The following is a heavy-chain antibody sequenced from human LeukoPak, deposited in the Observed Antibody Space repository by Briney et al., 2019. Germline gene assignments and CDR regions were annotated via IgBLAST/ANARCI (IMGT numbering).Heavy chain of an antibody. Sequence: SETLSLTCAVYGGSFSGYYWSWIRQPPGKGREWIGEINHGGSTNYNPSLKSRVTISVDTSKNQFSLKLSSVTAADTAVYYCATENIVVVPAAAYNWFDPWGQGTLVTVSS. J-gene: IGHJ5*02. CDR1: GGSFSGYY. CDR3: ATENIVVVPAAAYNWFDP. D-gene: IGHD2-2*01. V-gene: IGHV4-34*01. CDR2: INHGGST.